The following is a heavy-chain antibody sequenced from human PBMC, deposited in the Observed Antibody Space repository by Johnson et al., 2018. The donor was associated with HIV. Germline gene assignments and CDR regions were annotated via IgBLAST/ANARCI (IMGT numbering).Heavy chain of an antibody. CDR1: GFTFSDYY. CDR3: AKRDPRYAFDI. Sequence: VQLVESGGGLVKPGGSLRLSCAASGFTFSDYYMGWIRQTPGKGLEWVSAISGSGGSTYYADSVKGRFTISRDNSKNTLYLQMNSLRAEDTAVYYCAKRDPRYAFDIWGQGTMVTVSS. V-gene: IGHV3-23*04. CDR2: ISGSGGST. J-gene: IGHJ3*02.